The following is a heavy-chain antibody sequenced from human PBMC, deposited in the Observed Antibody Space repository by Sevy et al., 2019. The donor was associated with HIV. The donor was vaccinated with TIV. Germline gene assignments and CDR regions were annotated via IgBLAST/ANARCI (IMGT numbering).Heavy chain of an antibody. V-gene: IGHV3-66*01. Sequence: GGSLRLSCAASGFTVNSNYMTWVRQAPGKGLEGVSVIHSDDTTYHADSVKDSFTISRDNFKNTLYLHMSSLRAEDTAVYYCARGKSGYGYALNYWGQRTLVTVSS. CDR3: ARGKSGYGYALNY. CDR1: GFTVNSNY. D-gene: IGHD5-18*01. J-gene: IGHJ4*02. CDR2: IHSDDTT.